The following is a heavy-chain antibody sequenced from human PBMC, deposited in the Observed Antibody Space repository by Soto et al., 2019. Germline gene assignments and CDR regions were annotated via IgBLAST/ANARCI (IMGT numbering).Heavy chain of an antibody. CDR3: ARLARYSGYDYYYYYGMDV. Sequence: PGESLKISCKGAGYSFTSYWIGWVRQMPGKGLEWMGIIYPGDSDTRYSPSFQGQVTISADKSISTAYLQWSSLKASDTAMYYCARLARYSGYDYYYYYGMDVWGQGTTVTVSS. V-gene: IGHV5-51*01. CDR2: IYPGDSDT. CDR1: GYSFTSYW. J-gene: IGHJ6*02. D-gene: IGHD5-12*01.